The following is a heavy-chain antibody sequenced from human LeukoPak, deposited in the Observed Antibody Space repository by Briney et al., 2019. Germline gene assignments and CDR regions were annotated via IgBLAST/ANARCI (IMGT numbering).Heavy chain of an antibody. D-gene: IGHD2-2*01. Sequence: GGSLRLSCAASGFTFSDYYMAWIRQAPGKGLVWISYIGISSGNTKYADSVKGRFTISGDKAKNSVYLQMNSLRVEDTAVYYCARDTKYAFDNWGQGTLVTVSS. J-gene: IGHJ4*02. V-gene: IGHV3-11*06. CDR3: ARDTKYAFDN. CDR1: GFTFSDYY. CDR2: IGISSGNT.